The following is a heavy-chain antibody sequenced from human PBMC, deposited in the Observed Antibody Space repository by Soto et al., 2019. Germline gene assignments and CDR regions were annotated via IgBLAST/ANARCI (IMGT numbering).Heavy chain of an antibody. CDR1: GASISSDDYY. Sequence: SETLSLTCSISGASISSDDYYWSWFRQPPGKGLEWIGYISYSGSTYYNPSLKSRITISVDTSKTQFSLILSSVTAADTAVFYCAREVNNYYGMDVWGQGPTVT. J-gene: IGHJ6*02. CDR2: ISYSGST. V-gene: IGHV4-30-4*01. CDR3: AREVNNYYGMDV.